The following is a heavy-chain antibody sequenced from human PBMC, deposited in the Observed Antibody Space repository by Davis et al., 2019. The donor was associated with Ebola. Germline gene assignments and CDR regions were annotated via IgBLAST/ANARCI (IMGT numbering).Heavy chain of an antibody. CDR1: GYIFSTYG. CDR2: ISGHTDIT. D-gene: IGHD3-10*01. V-gene: IGHV1-18*01. CDR3: ARGETGSYWEYFQH. J-gene: IGHJ1*01. Sequence: AASVKVSCKASGYIFSTYGVSWVRQAPGQGLEWMGWISGHTDITNLAPKLRGRVTITRDTSASTAYMELSSLRSEDTAVYFCARGETGSYWEYFQHWGQGTLVTVSS.